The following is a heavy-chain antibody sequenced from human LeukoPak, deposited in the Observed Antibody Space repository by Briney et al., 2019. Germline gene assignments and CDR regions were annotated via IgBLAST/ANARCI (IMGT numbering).Heavy chain of an antibody. Sequence: GESLKISCKGSGYSFTDYWIGWVRQMPGKGLEWMGIIFPGDFELKYSPSFQGQVIISVDKSIDTAYLQWSSLQASDPAMYYCARHGLEGCRGGMCYRSFHYYGMDVWGQGTPVTVSS. D-gene: IGHD2-15*01. CDR2: IFPGDFEL. CDR3: ARHGLEGCRGGMCYRSFHYYGMDV. J-gene: IGHJ6*02. V-gene: IGHV5-51*01. CDR1: GYSFTDYW.